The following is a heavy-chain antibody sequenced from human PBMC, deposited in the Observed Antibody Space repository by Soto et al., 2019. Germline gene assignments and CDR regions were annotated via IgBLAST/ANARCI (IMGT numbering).Heavy chain of an antibody. CDR1: GFTFSSYG. CDR2: ISYDGSNK. J-gene: IGHJ4*02. CDR3: AKATYSGPREY. Sequence: QVQLVESGGGVVQPGRSLRLSCAASGFTFSSYGMHWVRQAPGKGLEWVAVISYDGSNKYYADSVKSRITISRDNSNKTLYLQMNSLRAEDTAGYYCAKATYSGPREYWGQGTMVTVPS. V-gene: IGHV3-30*18. D-gene: IGHD2-15*01.